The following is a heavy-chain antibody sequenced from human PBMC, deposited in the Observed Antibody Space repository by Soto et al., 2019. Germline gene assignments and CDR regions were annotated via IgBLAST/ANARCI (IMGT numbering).Heavy chain of an antibody. V-gene: IGHV1-18*01. D-gene: IGHD6-19*01. CDR1: GYTFTRYG. CDR2: ISAYNGNT. Sequence: GASVKVSCKASGYTFTRYGISWVRQAPGQGLEWMGWISAYNGNTNYAQKLRGRVTMTTDTSTSTAYTELRSLRSDDTAVYYCAIVHSSGWSPFYYFDYWGQGTLVTSPQ. CDR3: AIVHSSGWSPFYYFDY. J-gene: IGHJ4*02.